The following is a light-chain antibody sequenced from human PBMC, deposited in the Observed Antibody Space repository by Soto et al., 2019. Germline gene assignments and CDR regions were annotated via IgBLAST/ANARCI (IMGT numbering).Light chain of an antibody. J-gene: IGKJ1*01. Sequence: DIPMTQSPSTLSASVGDRVTITCRASQSISNLLAWYQQKPGKAPKLLIYKASSFESGVPSRFSGSGSGTEFTLNISSLQPDDFATYYCQQYNSYWTFGQGTKVEIK. V-gene: IGKV1-5*03. CDR1: QSISNL. CDR3: QQYNSYWT. CDR2: KAS.